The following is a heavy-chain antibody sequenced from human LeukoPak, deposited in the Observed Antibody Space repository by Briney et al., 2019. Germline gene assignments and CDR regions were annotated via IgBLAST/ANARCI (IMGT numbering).Heavy chain of an antibody. CDR2: ISYDGSNK. J-gene: IGHJ4*02. D-gene: IGHD5-18*01. CDR3: AKEGVEYSYGYYFDY. Sequence: PGGSLRLSCAASGFTFSSYGMHWVRQAPGKGLEWVAVISYDGSNKYYADSVKGRFTISRDNSKNTLYLQMNSLRAEDTAVYHCAKEGVEYSYGYYFDYWGQGTLVTVSS. CDR1: GFTFSSYG. V-gene: IGHV3-30*18.